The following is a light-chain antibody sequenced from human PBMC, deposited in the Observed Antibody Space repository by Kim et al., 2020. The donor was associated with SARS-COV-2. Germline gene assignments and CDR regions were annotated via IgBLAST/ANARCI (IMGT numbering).Light chain of an antibody. J-gene: IGLJ2*01. V-gene: IGLV2-11*01. CDR2: DVN. Sequence: GHSVPIYCNGTSSDVVGYDYVSWYQQHPRKVPKLIISDVNRRPSGLPDLFSVSKSGNTASLTISGLQTDDEADYYCFSYAGSFSAVFGGGTQLTVL. CDR3: FSYAGSFSAV. CDR1: SSDVVGYDY.